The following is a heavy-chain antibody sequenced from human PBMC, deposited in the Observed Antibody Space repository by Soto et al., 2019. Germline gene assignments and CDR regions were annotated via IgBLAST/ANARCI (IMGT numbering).Heavy chain of an antibody. Sequence: GGSLRLSCAASGFTFSRYAIHWVRQAPGKGLEWVAIIWFDGSNIKYADSVKGRFTISRDNSMNTLYLQMNSLRVEDTAVYFCARADGTSSEGIDYWGQGTLVTVSS. CDR3: ARADGTSSEGIDY. V-gene: IGHV3-33*01. J-gene: IGHJ4*02. CDR2: IWFDGSNI. D-gene: IGHD6-6*01. CDR1: GFTFSRYA.